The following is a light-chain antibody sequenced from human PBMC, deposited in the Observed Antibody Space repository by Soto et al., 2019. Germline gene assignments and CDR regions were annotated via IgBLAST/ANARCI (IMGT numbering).Light chain of an antibody. J-gene: IGKJ4*01. V-gene: IGKV3-15*01. CDR2: GAS. Sequence: EVVMRQSPATLSVSPGERATLSCRASQSVSSNLAWYQQKPGQAPRLLIYGASTRATGIPARFSGTGSGTDFTLTISSLQSDDFGVYYCQQYNDWPPLTFGGGTKVDIK. CDR1: QSVSSN. CDR3: QQYNDWPPLT.